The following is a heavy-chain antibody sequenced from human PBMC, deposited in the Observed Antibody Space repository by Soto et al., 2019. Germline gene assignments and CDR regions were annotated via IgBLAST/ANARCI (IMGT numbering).Heavy chain of an antibody. CDR1: GFTVSSYY. V-gene: IGHV3-66*01. J-gene: IGHJ4*02. CDR2: ISSGGST. Sequence: EVQLVESGGGLVQPGGSLRLSCAASGFTVSSYYMTWVRQAPGQGLEWVSGISSGGSTYYADSVKGRFTISRDNSKNTLYLQMNRLRADGTAVYYCARDTLGGAYNFWHGGQGTLVTVSS. D-gene: IGHD3-3*01. CDR3: ARDTLGGAYNFWH.